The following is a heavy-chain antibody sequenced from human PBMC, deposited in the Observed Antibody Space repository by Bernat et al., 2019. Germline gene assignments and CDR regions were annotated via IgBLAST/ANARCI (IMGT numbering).Heavy chain of an antibody. CDR2: INHSGST. J-gene: IGHJ4*02. Sequence: QVQLQQWGARLLKPSETLSFTCAVYGGSFSGYYWSWIRQPPGKGLEWIGEINHSGSTNYNPSLKSRVTVSVDTPKNQFSLKRSSVTAADTAVYYCARGVRRIPAAGIPPNFDYWGQGILVTVSS. CDR1: GGSFSGYY. D-gene: IGHD6-13*01. CDR3: ARGVRRIPAAGIPPNFDY. V-gene: IGHV4-34*01.